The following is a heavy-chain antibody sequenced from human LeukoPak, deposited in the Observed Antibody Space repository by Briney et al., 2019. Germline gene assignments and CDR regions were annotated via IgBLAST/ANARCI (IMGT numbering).Heavy chain of an antibody. J-gene: IGHJ6*02. CDR2: IKNDGYET. CDR1: GFTFSSYW. V-gene: IGHV3-74*01. CDR3: ASDRVYYGLDV. Sequence: GGSLRLSCAASGFTFSSYWMHWVRQAPGKGLMWVSRIKNDGYETNYADSVKGRFTISRDYAKNTLYLQMNSLTVEDTAVYYCASDRVYYGLDVWGQGTTVSVSS.